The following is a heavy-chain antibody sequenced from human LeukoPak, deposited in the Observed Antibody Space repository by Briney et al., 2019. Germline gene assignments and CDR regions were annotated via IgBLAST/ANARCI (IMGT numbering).Heavy chain of an antibody. J-gene: IGHJ6*02. CDR3: ATSGTIAARTIRYYYGMDV. D-gene: IGHD6-6*01. CDR1: GYTLTELS. CDR2: FYPEDGET. Sequence: ASVRVSCKVSGYTLTELSMHWVRQAPGKGLEWMGGFYPEDGETIYAQKFQGRVTMTEDTSTDTAYMELSSLRSEDTAVYYCATSGTIAARTIRYYYGMDVWVQGTTVTVSS. V-gene: IGHV1-24*01.